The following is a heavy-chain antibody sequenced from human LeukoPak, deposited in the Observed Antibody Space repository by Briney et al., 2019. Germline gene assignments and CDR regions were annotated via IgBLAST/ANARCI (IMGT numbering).Heavy chain of an antibody. Sequence: SVKVSCKASGYTFTSYGISWVRQAPGQGLEWMGWISAYNGNTNYAQKLQGRVTMTTDTSTSTAYMELRSLRSDDTAVYYCARAPQDSSGYYSAGDYWGQGTLVTVSS. CDR3: ARAPQDSSGYYSAGDY. CDR1: GYTFTSYG. CDR2: ISAYNGNT. D-gene: IGHD3-22*01. V-gene: IGHV1-18*01. J-gene: IGHJ4*02.